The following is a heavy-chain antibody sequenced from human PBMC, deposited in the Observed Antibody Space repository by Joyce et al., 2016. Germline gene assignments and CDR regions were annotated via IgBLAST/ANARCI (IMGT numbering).Heavy chain of an antibody. CDR3: ARWIRSGDYNWFDR. CDR1: GYSFTSTW. V-gene: IGHV5-51*01. D-gene: IGHD2-2*03. J-gene: IGHJ5*02. CDR2: IYPGESDT. Sequence: DVQLVQSGADMKKPGESLKISCQGSGYSFTSTWIGWVRQMPGEGLEWRGVIYPGESDTRYNPSFQGHVSISADKSISTAYLQWVSLKASDSAMYYCARWIRSGDYNWFDRWGQGTLVTVSS.